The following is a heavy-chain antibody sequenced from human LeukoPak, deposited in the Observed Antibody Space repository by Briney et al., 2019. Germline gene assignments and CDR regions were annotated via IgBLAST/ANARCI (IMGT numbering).Heavy chain of an antibody. CDR1: GFTVGTKY. D-gene: IGHD3-10*01. CDR3: ARVGDHYHWNFDL. J-gene: IGHJ2*01. V-gene: IGHV3-53*01. CDR2: LYSGGDT. Sequence: GGSLRLSCAASGFTVGTKYMNWIRQAPGKGLEWVSILYSGGDTYYADSVKGRFTISRDNSRNTLSLQMNSLRVEDTAVYYCARVGDHYHWNFDLWGRGTLVTVSS.